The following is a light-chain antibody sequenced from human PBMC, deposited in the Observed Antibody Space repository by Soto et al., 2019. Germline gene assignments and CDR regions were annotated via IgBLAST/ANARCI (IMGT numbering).Light chain of an antibody. V-gene: IGLV3-21*02. CDR2: DDA. CDR1: NIGSKT. Sequence: SYELTQPPSVSVAPGQTASITCGGNNIGSKTVHWYQQKPGQAPMLVVYDDADRPSGIPERFSGSNSGNTATLTISRVEAGDEAAYYCQVGDVSLDHQVFGGGTK. CDR3: QVGDVSLDHQV. J-gene: IGLJ2*01.